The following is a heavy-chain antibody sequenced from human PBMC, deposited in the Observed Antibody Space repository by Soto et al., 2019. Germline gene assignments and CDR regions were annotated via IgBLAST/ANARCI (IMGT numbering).Heavy chain of an antibody. Sequence: PSETLSLTCTVSGGSINTYNLFWAWVRQPPGKGLEWIASIHYGGNAYYSPSLTTRATISRDTSKNRVSLELRSVTAADTAVYYCASVNVTLDLWGLGTLVTVSS. D-gene: IGHD2-21*02. J-gene: IGHJ4*02. CDR3: ASVNVTLDL. CDR1: GGSINTYNLF. V-gene: IGHV4-39*01. CDR2: IHYGGNA.